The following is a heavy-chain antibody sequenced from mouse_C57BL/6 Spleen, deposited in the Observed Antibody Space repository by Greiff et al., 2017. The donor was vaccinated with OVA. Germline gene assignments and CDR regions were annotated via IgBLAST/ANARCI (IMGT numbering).Heavy chain of an antibody. V-gene: IGHV1-62-2*01. Sequence: QVHVKQSGAELVKPGASVKLSCKASGYTFTEYTIHWVKQRSGQGLEWIGWFYPGSGSIKYNEKFKDKATLTADKSSSTVYMELSRLTSEDSAVYFCARHEGDYSGSSYDAMDYWGQGTSVTVSS. D-gene: IGHD1-1*01. CDR1: GYTFTEYT. CDR3: ARHEGDYSGSSYDAMDY. J-gene: IGHJ4*01. CDR2: FYPGSGSI.